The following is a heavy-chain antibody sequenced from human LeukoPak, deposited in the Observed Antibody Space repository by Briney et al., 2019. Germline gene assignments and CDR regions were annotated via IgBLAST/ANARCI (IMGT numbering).Heavy chain of an antibody. V-gene: IGHV3-30-3*01. Sequence: GGSLRLSCIASGFTFNTRTMSWLRQAPGKGLEWVAVISYDGSNKYYADSVKGRFTISRDNSKNTLYLQMNSLRAEDTAVYYCARGPSGYGDKLYYFDYWGQGTLVTVSS. CDR3: ARGPSGYGDKLYYFDY. J-gene: IGHJ4*02. CDR2: ISYDGSNK. CDR1: GFTFNTRT. D-gene: IGHD4-17*01.